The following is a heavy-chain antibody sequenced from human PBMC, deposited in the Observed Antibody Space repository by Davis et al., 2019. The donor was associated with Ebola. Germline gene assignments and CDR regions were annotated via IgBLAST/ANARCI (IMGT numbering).Heavy chain of an antibody. CDR1: GITFSNYA. CDR2: ITHSGSKT. D-gene: IGHD5-12*01. CDR3: AKDLDERSGYDSLYFDY. J-gene: IGHJ4*02. V-gene: IGHV3-23*01. Sequence: PGGSLRLSCTASGITFSNYAMSWVRQAPGKGLQWVSAITHSGSKTYYADSVKGRFTVSRDNSKNTLYLQMNSLRADDTAVYYCAKDLDERSGYDSLYFDYWGQGTLVTVSS.